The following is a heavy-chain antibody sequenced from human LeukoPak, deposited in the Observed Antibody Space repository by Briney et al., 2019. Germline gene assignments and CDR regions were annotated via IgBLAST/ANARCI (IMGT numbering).Heavy chain of an antibody. CDR3: ARHRATYYYDSSGYYGFDY. J-gene: IGHJ4*02. V-gene: IGHV4-39*01. CDR2: IYYSGST. D-gene: IGHD3-22*01. Sequence: SETLSLTCTVSGGSISSSSYYWGWIRQPPGQGLEWIGSIYYSGSTYYNPSLKSRVTISVDTSKNQFSLKLSSVTAADTAVYYCARHRATYYYDSSGYYGFDYWGQGTLVTVSS. CDR1: GGSISSSSYY.